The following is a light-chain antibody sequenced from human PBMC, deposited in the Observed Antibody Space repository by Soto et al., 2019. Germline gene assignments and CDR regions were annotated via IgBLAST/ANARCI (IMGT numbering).Light chain of an antibody. CDR3: QPYNTWYPKLA. CDR2: GAS. CDR1: QSVSSD. Sequence: VVTQSPATLSVFPGETATLSCRASQSVSSDLAWYQQRPGQAPRLLIYGASTRATGIPARFRGSGSGTEFRLTISSLQSEDFATYSCQPYNTWYPKLAFGRGTKVDI. J-gene: IGKJ1*01. V-gene: IGKV3-15*01.